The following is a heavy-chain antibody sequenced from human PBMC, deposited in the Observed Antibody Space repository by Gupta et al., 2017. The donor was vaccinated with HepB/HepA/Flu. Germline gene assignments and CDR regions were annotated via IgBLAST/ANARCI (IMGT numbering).Heavy chain of an antibody. J-gene: IGHJ6*02. V-gene: IGHV4-31*03. CDR1: GGSISSGGYY. Sequence: QVQLQESGPGLVKPSQTLSLTCTVSGGSISSGGYYWSWLRQHPGKGLDGTWYLHYSGSTYYNPSLKSRVTISVDTSKNQFSLKLSSVTAADTAVYYCARVSRGSGYSGYDLVPFSVVSDYYYGMDVWGQGTTVTVSS. CDR2: LHYSGST. CDR3: ARVSRGSGYSGYDLVPFSVVSDYYYGMDV. D-gene: IGHD5-12*01.